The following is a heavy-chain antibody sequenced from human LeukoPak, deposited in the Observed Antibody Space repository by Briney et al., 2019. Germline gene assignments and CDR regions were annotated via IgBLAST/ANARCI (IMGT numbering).Heavy chain of an antibody. Sequence: GASVKVSCKASGYTFTSYAMNWVRQAPGQGLEWMGWINTNTGNPTYAQGFTGRFVFSLDTSVSTAYLQISSLKAEDTAVYYCARASKEWWLAVGAAFDIWGQGTMVTVSS. CDR2: INTNTGNP. D-gene: IGHD2-15*01. J-gene: IGHJ3*02. V-gene: IGHV7-4-1*02. CDR3: ARASKEWWLAVGAAFDI. CDR1: GYTFTSYA.